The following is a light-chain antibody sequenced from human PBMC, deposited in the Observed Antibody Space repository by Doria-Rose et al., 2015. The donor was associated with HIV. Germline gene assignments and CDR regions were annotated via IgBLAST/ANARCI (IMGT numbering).Light chain of an antibody. CDR1: SSDVGSYNL. CDR3: CSYAGTPLV. V-gene: IGLV2-23*02. CDR2: EVN. Sequence: QPVLTQSASVSGSPGPSITISCTGTSSDVGSYNLVSWYQQHPGKAPKLMIYEVNKRPSEVSYRFSGSKSGNTASLTISGLQAEDEADYYCCSYAGTPLVFGSGTKVTGL. J-gene: IGLJ1*01.